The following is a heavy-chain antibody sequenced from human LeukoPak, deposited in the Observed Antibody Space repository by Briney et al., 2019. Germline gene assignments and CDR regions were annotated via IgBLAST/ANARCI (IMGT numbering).Heavy chain of an antibody. J-gene: IGHJ4*02. CDR3: ARNKSTTLGDY. V-gene: IGHV3-23*01. D-gene: IGHD2-2*01. CDR2: ISGSGSST. CDR1: GFTFTICA. Sequence: GGSLRLSCAASGFTFTICAMNWVRQAPGKGLEWVSGISGSGSSTYYADSVKGRFTISRDSSKNTVYLQMSSLRSDDTAVYYCARNKSTTLGDYWGQGTLVTVSS.